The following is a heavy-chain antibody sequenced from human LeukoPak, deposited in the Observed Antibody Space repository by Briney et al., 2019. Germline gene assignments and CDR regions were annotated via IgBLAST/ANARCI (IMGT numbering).Heavy chain of an antibody. Sequence: SETLSLTCAVSGGSISSSNWWSWVRQPPGKGLEWIGEIYHSGSTNYNPPLKSRVTISVDKSKNQFSLKLSSVTAADTAVYYCARELAPNPPYYYYYGMDVWGQGTTVTVSS. V-gene: IGHV4-4*02. J-gene: IGHJ6*02. CDR1: GGSISSSNW. D-gene: IGHD1-14*01. CDR2: IYHSGST. CDR3: ARELAPNPPYYYYYGMDV.